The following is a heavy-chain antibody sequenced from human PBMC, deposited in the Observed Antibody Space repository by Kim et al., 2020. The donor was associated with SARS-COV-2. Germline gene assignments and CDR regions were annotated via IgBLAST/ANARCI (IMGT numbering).Heavy chain of an antibody. CDR3: ARGGGMATTSKFDY. CDR1: GGSISSYY. J-gene: IGHJ4*02. Sequence: SETRSLTCTVSGGSISSYYWSWIRQPPGKGLDWIGYIYYSGSTNYNPSLKSRVTISVDTSKNQFSLKLSSVTAADTAVYYCARGGGMATTSKFDYWGQGTLVTVSS. D-gene: IGHD5-12*01. V-gene: IGHV4-59*08. CDR2: IYYSGST.